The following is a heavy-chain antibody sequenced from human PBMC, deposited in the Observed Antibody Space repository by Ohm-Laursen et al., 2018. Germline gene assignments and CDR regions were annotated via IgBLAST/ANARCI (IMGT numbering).Heavy chain of an antibody. V-gene: IGHV1-2*02. CDR3: ARDHRIPITWFDP. J-gene: IGHJ5*02. CDR1: GYTFTGYY. Sequence: ASVKVSCKASGYTFTGYYMHWVRQAPGQGLEWMGWINPNSGGTNYAQKFQGRVTMTTDTSTSTAYMELRSLTSDDTAVYYCARDHRIPITWFDPWGQGTLVTVSS. CDR2: INPNSGGT.